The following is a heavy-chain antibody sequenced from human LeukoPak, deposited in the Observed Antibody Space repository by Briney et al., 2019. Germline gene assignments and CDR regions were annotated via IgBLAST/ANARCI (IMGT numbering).Heavy chain of an antibody. CDR3: AKDQNYYYDNNWFDP. CDR1: GFTFDDYA. V-gene: IGHV3-9*01. J-gene: IGHJ5*02. CDR2: ISWNSGSI. Sequence: GGSLRLSCAASGFTFDDYAMHWVRQAPGKGLEWVSGISWNSGSIGYADSVKGRFTISRDNAKNSLYLQMNSLRAEDTALYYCAKDQNYYYDNNWFDPWGQGTLVTVSS. D-gene: IGHD3-22*01.